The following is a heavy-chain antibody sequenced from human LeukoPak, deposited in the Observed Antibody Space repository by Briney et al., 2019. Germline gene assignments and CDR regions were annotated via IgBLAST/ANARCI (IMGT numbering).Heavy chain of an antibody. CDR3: ARDRGYSSFDY. D-gene: IGHD4-11*01. CDR2: INQDGSQK. Sequence: GGSLTLSCSGSGLTFSTYWMAWVRQAPGKGLEWVANINQDGSQKNYVDSVKGRFTISRDNAKTSVSLQMNSLRAGDTAVYYCARDRGYSSFDYWGQGTLVTVSS. J-gene: IGHJ4*02. CDR1: GLTFSTYW. V-gene: IGHV3-7*04.